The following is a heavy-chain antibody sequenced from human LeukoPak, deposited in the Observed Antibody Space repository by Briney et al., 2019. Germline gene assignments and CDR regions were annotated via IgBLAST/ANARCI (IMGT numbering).Heavy chain of an antibody. CDR1: GYTVTQLS. V-gene: IGHV1-24*01. CDR2: FDPEDGET. D-gene: IGHD6-19*01. Sequence: ASVKVSCKVSGYTVTQLSMHWVRQAPGKGLEWMGGFDPEDGETIYAQKFQGRVTMTEDTSTDTAYMDLSSLRSEDTAVYYCAAPAVADRYYFDYWGQGTLVTVSS. CDR3: AAPAVADRYYFDY. J-gene: IGHJ4*02.